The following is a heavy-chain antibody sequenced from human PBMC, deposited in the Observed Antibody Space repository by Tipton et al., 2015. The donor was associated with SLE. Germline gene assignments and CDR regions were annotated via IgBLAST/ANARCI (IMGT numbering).Heavy chain of an antibody. CDR1: GDSITEYY. CDR2: IYGSGAT. V-gene: IGHV4-4*07. Sequence: TLSLTCTVSGDSITEYYWSWIRQPAGKELEWIGRIYGSGATNYNPSLESRVTMSVDTSKNQFSLKLNSVTAADTAVYYCASPPNGYPIMAFFDYWGQGTLVTVSS. CDR3: ASPPNGYPIMAFFDY. D-gene: IGHD3-22*01. J-gene: IGHJ4*02.